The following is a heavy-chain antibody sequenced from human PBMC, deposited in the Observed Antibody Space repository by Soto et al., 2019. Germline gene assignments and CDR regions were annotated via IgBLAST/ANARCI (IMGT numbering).Heavy chain of an antibody. V-gene: IGHV1-18*01. CDR3: ARVDYGSGSYYYYYYVMDF. CDR1: GYTFTSYG. Sequence: GASVKVSCKASGYTFTSYGISWVRQAPGQGLEWMGWISAYNGNTNYAQKLQGRVTMTTDTSTSTAYMELRSLRSDDTAVYYCARVDYGSGSYYYYYYVMDFWGQGTTVTVSS. CDR2: ISAYNGNT. J-gene: IGHJ6*02. D-gene: IGHD3-10*01.